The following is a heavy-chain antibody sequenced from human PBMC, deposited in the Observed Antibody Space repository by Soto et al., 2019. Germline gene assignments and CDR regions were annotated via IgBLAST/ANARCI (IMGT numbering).Heavy chain of an antibody. V-gene: IGHV3-48*03. CDR1: GFTFSSHE. D-gene: IGHD2-8*01. CDR2: ISGSGSTI. CDR3: ARGCVY. J-gene: IGHJ1*01. Sequence: GGSLRLSCEATGFTFSSHEMNWIRQTPGKRLEWIAKISGSGSTINYADSVKGRFTISRDNVQRTLHLQMDSLRVEDTGVYYCARGCVYWGRGTLVTVSS.